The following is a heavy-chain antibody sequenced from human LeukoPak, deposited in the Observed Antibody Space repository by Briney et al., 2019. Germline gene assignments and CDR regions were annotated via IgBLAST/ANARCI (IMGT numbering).Heavy chain of an antibody. V-gene: IGHV4-4*07. Sequence: SETLSLTCTVSGGSISSYYWSWIRQPAGKGLEWIGRIYTSGSTNYNPSLKSRVTMSVDTSKNQFSLKLSSVTAADTAVYYCAILGGGYGDYGLSYAFDIWGQGTMVTVSS. D-gene: IGHD4-17*01. CDR1: GGSISSYY. J-gene: IGHJ3*02. CDR3: AILGGGYGDYGLSYAFDI. CDR2: IYTSGST.